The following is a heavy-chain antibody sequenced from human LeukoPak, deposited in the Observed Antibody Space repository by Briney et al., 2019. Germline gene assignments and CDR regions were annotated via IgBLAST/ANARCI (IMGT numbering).Heavy chain of an antibody. CDR3: AKDRTMIVVVTYIDY. CDR2: ISGSGGST. D-gene: IGHD3-22*01. J-gene: IGHJ4*02. CDR1: GFTFSSYA. V-gene: IGHV3-23*01. Sequence: GGSLRLSCAASGFTFSSYAMSWVRQAPGKGLEWVSAISGSGGSTYYADSVKGRFTISRDNSKNTLYLQMNSLRAEDTAVYYCAKDRTMIVVVTYIDYWGQGTLVTVSS.